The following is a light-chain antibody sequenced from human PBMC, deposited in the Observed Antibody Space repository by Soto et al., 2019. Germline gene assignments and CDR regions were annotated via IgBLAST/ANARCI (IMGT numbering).Light chain of an antibody. V-gene: IGLV2-14*03. CDR3: SSYTSSSTVI. CDR2: DVS. CDR1: SSDVGNYNY. J-gene: IGLJ2*01. Sequence: QAVVTQPASVSGSPGQSITISCTGTSSDVGNYNYVSWYQHHPGKAPKLMIYDVSNRPSGVSNRFSGSKSGNTAALTISGLQAEDEADYYCSSYTSSSTVIFGGGTKVTVL.